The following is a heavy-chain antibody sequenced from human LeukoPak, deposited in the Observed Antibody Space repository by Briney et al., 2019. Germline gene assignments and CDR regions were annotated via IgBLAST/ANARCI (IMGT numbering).Heavy chain of an antibody. V-gene: IGHV1-2*02. CDR3: VRGGESPPSQGFDY. Sequence: ASVKVSCKSSGFTFTDHYIHWVRQGPGQGLEWMGYIGPHSTFTSSPQEFQGRVTMTRDASMSTAYMELTRLTSDDTAVYYCVRGGESPPSQGFDYWGQGTLVTVSS. CDR1: GFTFTDHY. J-gene: IGHJ4*02. CDR2: IGPHSTFT. D-gene: IGHD1-26*01.